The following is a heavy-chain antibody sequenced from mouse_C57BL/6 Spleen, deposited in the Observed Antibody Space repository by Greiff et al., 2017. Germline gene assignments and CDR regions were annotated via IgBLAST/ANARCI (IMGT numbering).Heavy chain of an antibody. V-gene: IGHV14-4*01. CDR1: GFNIKDDY. D-gene: IGHD1-1*01. CDR2: IDPENGDT. Sequence: EVQLQQSGAELVRPGASVKLSCTASGFNIKDDYMHWVKQRPEQGLEWIGWIDPENGDTEYASKFQGKATITADTSSNTAYLQLSSLPSEDTAVYYCTTEDYGSRAWFAYWGQGTLVTVSA. CDR3: TTEDYGSRAWFAY. J-gene: IGHJ3*01.